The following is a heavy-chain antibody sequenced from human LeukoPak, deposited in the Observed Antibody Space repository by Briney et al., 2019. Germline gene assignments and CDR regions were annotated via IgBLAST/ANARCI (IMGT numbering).Heavy chain of an antibody. V-gene: IGHV3-74*01. J-gene: IGHJ3*02. Sequence: GGSLRLSCATSGFTFSSYWMHWVRQVPGKGLVWVSHINSDGSSTSFADSVKGRFTISRDNAKNTVDLQMNSLRAEDTAVYYCARGGSGCFDIWGQGTMVTVSS. CDR3: ARGGSGCFDI. D-gene: IGHD1-26*01. CDR2: INSDGSST. CDR1: GFTFSSYW.